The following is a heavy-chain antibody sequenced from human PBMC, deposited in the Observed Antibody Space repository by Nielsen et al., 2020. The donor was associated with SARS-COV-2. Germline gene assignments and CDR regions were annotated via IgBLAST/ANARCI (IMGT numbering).Heavy chain of an antibody. V-gene: IGHV3-23*01. Sequence: GESLKISCAASGFTFSDYAMAWVRQAPGKGLEWVSVIKTSGGSTYYADSVKGRCTTSRDNSKNTLYLQMNSLRVEVAAVYYCAKDPNGSTGYYIFESWGQGTLVTVSS. CDR2: IKTSGGST. CDR3: AKDPNGSTGYYIFES. J-gene: IGHJ4*02. CDR1: GFTFSDYA. D-gene: IGHD3-22*01.